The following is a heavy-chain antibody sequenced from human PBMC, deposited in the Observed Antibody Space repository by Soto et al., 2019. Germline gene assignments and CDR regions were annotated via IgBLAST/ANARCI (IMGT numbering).Heavy chain of an antibody. CDR1: GDTFNFYT. V-gene: IGHV1-69*02. CDR3: GTNYGSGSTHFDY. CDR2: IIPMLGMS. D-gene: IGHD3-10*01. J-gene: IGHJ4*02. Sequence: QVQLVQSGAEVKKPGSPVRVSCTASGDTFNFYTISWVRQVPGQGPEWMGRIIPMLGMSNYAQKFQGRVTILADKSSSTVYMNLSGLTSEDTAVYYCGTNYGSGSTHFDYWGQRTLVTVSS.